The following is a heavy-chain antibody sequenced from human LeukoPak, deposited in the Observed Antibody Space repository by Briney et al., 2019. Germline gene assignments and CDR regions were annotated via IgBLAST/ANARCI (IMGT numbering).Heavy chain of an antibody. J-gene: IGHJ5*02. CDR3: ARGGRKAVAGTPNWFDP. CDR1: GFTFSSYS. V-gene: IGHV3-48*01. Sequence: GGSLRLSCAASGFTFSSYSMNWVRQAPGKGLEWVSYISSSSSSTIYYADSVKGRFTISRDNAKNSLYLQMNSLRAEDTAVYYCARGGRKAVAGTPNWFDPWGQGTLVTVSS. CDR2: ISSSSSSTI. D-gene: IGHD6-19*01.